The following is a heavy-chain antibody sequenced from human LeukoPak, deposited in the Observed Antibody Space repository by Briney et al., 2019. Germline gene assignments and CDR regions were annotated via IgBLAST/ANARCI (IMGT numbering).Heavy chain of an antibody. J-gene: IGHJ4*02. CDR2: ISSSGSTI. D-gene: IGHD6-19*01. CDR1: GFTFSSYE. Sequence: QPGGSLRLSCAASGFTFSSYEMNWVRQAPGKGLEWVSYISSSGSTIYYADSVKGRFTISRDSAKNSLYLQMNSLRAEDTAVYYCARDRLSRQWLTPDYFDYWGQGTLVTVSS. CDR3: ARDRLSRQWLTPDYFDY. V-gene: IGHV3-48*03.